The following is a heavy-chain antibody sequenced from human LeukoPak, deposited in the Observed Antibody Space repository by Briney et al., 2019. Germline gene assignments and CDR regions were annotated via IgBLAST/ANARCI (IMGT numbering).Heavy chain of an antibody. Sequence: PGRSLRLSCAASGFTFSSYGMHWVRQAPGKGLEWVAVISYDGSNKYYADSVKGRFTISRDNSKNTLYLQMNSLRAEDTAVYYCAKDRATIGEGFFDYWGQGTLVTVSS. CDR2: ISYDGSNK. J-gene: IGHJ4*02. CDR1: GFTFSSYG. D-gene: IGHD5-12*01. CDR3: AKDRATIGEGFFDY. V-gene: IGHV3-30*18.